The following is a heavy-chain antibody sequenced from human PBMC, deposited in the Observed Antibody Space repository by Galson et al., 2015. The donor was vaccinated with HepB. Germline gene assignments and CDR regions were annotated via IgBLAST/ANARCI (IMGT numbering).Heavy chain of an antibody. V-gene: IGHV1-18*01. CDR2: ISAYSGST. Sequence: SVKVSCKASGYTFTSYGITWVRQAPGQGLEWVGWISAYSGSTHSAQNLQGRVTMTTDTSTSTAYMELRSLTSDDTAVYYCARTDRSTYYANWLDPWGQGTLVTVSS. CDR1: GYTFTSYG. D-gene: IGHD1-26*01. J-gene: IGHJ5*02. CDR3: ARTDRSTYYANWLDP.